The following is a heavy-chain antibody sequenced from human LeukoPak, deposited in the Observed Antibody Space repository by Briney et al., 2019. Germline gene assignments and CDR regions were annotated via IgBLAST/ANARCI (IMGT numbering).Heavy chain of an antibody. CDR2: IYYSGST. CDR1: GGSISSYY. J-gene: IGHJ6*03. Sequence: SGTLSLTCAVSGGSISSYYWSWIRQPPGKGLEWIGYIYYSGSTNYKSSLKSRVTISVDTSKNQFSLKLSSVTAADTAVYYCARTTEGGYSYGYFYYYYMDVWGKGTTVTISS. V-gene: IGHV4-59*01. D-gene: IGHD5-18*01. CDR3: ARTTEGGYSYGYFYYYYMDV.